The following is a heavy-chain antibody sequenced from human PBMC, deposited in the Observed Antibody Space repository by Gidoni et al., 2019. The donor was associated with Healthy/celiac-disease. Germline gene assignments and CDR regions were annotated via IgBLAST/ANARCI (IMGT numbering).Heavy chain of an antibody. V-gene: IGHV1-69*02. CDR1: GGTFSSYT. J-gene: IGHJ6*02. Sequence: QVQLVQSGAEVKKPGSSVKVSCKASGGTFSSYTIRWVRQAPGQGLEWMGRITPILGIANYAQKFQGRVTITADKSTSTAYMELSSLRSEDTAVYYCARATNTAMVPNYYYGMDVWGQGTTVTVSS. D-gene: IGHD5-18*01. CDR3: ARATNTAMVPNYYYGMDV. CDR2: ITPILGIA.